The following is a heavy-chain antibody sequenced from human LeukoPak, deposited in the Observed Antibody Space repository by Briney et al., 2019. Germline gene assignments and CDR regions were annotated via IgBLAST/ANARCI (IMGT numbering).Heavy chain of an antibody. CDR2: IYHSGST. D-gene: IGHD6-19*01. Sequence: EASETLSLTCTVSGYSISSGYYWGWIRQPPGKGLEGIGSIYHSGSTYYNPSLKSRVTISVDTSKNQFSLKLSSVTAADTAVYYCARHEPYSSGWYGPRKRDAFDIWGQGTMVTVSS. CDR1: GYSISSGYY. J-gene: IGHJ3*02. CDR3: ARHEPYSSGWYGPRKRDAFDI. V-gene: IGHV4-38-2*02.